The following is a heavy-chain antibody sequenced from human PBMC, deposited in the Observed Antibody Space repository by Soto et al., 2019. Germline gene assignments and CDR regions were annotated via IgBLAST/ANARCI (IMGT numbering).Heavy chain of an antibody. Sequence: SETMSVTWTVAGGSITDSSGWRRIQKKAGKGLEWIGRFSLSGTTNYNPSLRSRVTMSADVSKNQFSLRLTSVTAADTALYYCARGMTPPGAPAWYYFDSWGQGTLVTVSS. D-gene: IGHD2-8*02. J-gene: IGHJ4*02. V-gene: IGHV4-4*07. CDR3: ARGMTPPGAPAWYYFDS. CDR2: FSLSGTT. CDR1: GGSITDSSG.